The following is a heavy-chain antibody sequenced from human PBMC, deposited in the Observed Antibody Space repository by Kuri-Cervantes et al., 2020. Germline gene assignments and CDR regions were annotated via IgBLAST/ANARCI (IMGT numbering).Heavy chain of an antibody. CDR2: INHRGST. D-gene: IGHD3-10*01. CDR1: GGSFSGYY. V-gene: IGHV4-34*01. CDR3: ARGSMGWFGESTRLDY. Sequence: ESLKISCAVYGGSFSGYYWSWIRQPPGKGLEWIGEINHRGSTNYNPSLKSRVTISVDTSKNQFSLKLSSVTDADTAVYYCARGSMGWFGESTRLDYWGQGTLVTVSS. J-gene: IGHJ4*02.